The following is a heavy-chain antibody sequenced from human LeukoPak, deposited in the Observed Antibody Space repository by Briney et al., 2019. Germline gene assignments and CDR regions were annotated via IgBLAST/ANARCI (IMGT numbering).Heavy chain of an antibody. CDR2: ISSSGSTI. CDR1: GFTLSDYY. D-gene: IGHD6-19*01. J-gene: IGHJ6*03. CDR3: ARNRKYRSGWNGGTLGYYFYMDV. Sequence: NPGGSLRLSCAASGFTLSDYYMSWIRQAPGMGLEWVPYISSSGSTIHDADSAKGRFTISRDNAKNSLYLQMNSLRAEDTAVYYCARNRKYRSGWNGGTLGYYFYMDVWGKGTTVTVSS. V-gene: IGHV3-11*01.